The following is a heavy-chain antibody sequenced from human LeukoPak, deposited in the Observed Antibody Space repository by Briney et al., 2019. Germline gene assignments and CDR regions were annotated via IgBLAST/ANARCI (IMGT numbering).Heavy chain of an antibody. V-gene: IGHV3-49*02. CDR3: TADQFF. Sequence: LSLTCTVSGGAISTYYWSWVRQAPGKGLEWVGFIGGKASGGTSEYAASVKGRFSISRDDSKSIAYLQMNSLKTEDTAVYYCTADQFFWGQGTLVTVSS. CDR1: GGAISTYY. D-gene: IGHD3-3*01. CDR2: IGGKASGGTS. J-gene: IGHJ4*02.